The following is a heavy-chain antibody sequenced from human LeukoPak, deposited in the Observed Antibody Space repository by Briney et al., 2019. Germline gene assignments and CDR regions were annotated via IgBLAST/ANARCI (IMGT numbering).Heavy chain of an antibody. V-gene: IGHV4-31*03. CDR2: IYYSGST. D-gene: IGHD2-2*01. J-gene: IGHJ5*02. CDR3: ARTNLGYCSSTSCYSIDP. Sequence: SETLSLTCTVSGGSISSGGYYWSWVRQHPGKGLEWIGYIYYSGSTYYNPSLKSRVTISVDTSKNQFSLKLSSVTAADTAVYYCARTNLGYCSSTSCYSIDPWGQGTLVTVSS. CDR1: GGSISSGGYY.